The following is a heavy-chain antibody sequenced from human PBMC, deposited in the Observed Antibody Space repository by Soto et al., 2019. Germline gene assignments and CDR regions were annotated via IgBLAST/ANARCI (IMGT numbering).Heavy chain of an antibody. D-gene: IGHD6-19*01. J-gene: IGHJ4*02. CDR1: GFSLSTSGVG. CDR3: AHSDNYNSRWLIDY. CDR2: IYWDDDK. V-gene: IGHV2-5*02. Sequence: GSGPTLVNPTQTLTLTCTFSGFSLSTSGVGVGWIRQPPGKALEWLTLIYWDDDKRYSPSLKSRLTITKDTSKNQVVLTMTNMDPVDTATYFCAHSDNYNSRWLIDYWGQGTPVTVSS.